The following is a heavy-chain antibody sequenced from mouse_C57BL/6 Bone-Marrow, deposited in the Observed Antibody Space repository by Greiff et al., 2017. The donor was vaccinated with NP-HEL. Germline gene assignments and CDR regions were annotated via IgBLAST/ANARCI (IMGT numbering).Heavy chain of an antibody. CDR2: IDPSDSYT. Sequence: VQLQQPGAELVRPGTSVKLSCKASGYTFTSYWMHWVKQRPGQGLEWIGVIDPSDSYTNYNQKFKGKATLTVDTSSSTAYMQLSSLTSEGSAVYYCARIAYWGQGTLVTVSA. CDR1: GYTFTSYW. V-gene: IGHV1-59*01. CDR3: ARIAY. J-gene: IGHJ3*01.